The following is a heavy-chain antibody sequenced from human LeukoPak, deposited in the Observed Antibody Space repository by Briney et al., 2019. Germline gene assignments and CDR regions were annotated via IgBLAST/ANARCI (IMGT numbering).Heavy chain of an antibody. CDR3: AREEHCSGGSCRDY. D-gene: IGHD2-15*01. CDR2: INHSGST. J-gene: IGHJ4*02. CDR1: GGSFSGYY. V-gene: IGHV4-34*01. Sequence: SETLSLTCAVYGGSFSGYYWSWIRQPPGKGLEWIGEINHSGSTNYNPSLKSRVTISVDTSKNQFSLKLSSVTAADTAVYYCAREEHCSGGSCRDYWGQGTLVTVSS.